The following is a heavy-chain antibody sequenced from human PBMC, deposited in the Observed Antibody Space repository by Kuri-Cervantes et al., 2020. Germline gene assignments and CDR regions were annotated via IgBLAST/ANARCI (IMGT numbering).Heavy chain of an antibody. Sequence: SETLSLTCAASGFTFSSYAMSWVRQSPGKGLEWIGEINQSGSTNYDPSLKSRVTISVDTSKNHFSLKKRSVTAADTAVYYCARARSSGWYDYMDVWGKGTTVTVSS. CDR2: INQSGST. V-gene: IGHV4-34*01. CDR3: ARARSSGWYDYMDV. J-gene: IGHJ6*03. CDR1: GFTFSSYA. D-gene: IGHD6-19*01.